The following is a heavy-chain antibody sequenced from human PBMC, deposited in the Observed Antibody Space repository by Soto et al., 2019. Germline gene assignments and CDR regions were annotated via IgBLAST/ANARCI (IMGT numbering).Heavy chain of an antibody. CDR2: IIPIFGTA. V-gene: IGHV1-69*05. Sequence: VRQAPGQGLEWMGGIIPIFGTANYAQKFQGRVTITRDTSASTAYMELSSLRSEDTAVYYCARDPSYYGMDVWGQGTTVTVSS. CDR3: ARDPSYYGMDV. J-gene: IGHJ6*02.